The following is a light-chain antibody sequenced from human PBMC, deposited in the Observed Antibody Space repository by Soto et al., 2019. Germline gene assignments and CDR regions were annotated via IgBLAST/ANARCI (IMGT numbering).Light chain of an antibody. CDR3: QEYNTWPWT. Sequence: DIQMTQSPSSLSASVGDRVTITCRASQSIDTWLAWHQQKPGRAPKLLISKASILESGVPSRFSGSGSGTDFTLTINGLQPDDFAVYYCQEYNTWPWTFGQGTKVEIK. CDR1: QSIDTW. V-gene: IGKV1-5*03. CDR2: KAS. J-gene: IGKJ1*01.